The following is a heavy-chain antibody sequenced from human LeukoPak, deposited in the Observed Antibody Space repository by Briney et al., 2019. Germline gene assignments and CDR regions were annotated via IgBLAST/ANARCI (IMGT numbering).Heavy chain of an antibody. CDR2: IYYSGST. CDR3: ARGGNDILTGYPSAEHFQH. V-gene: IGHV4-59*01. D-gene: IGHD3-9*01. CDR1: GGSISSYY. J-gene: IGHJ1*01. Sequence: SETLSLTCTVSGGSISSYYWSWIRQPPGKGLEWIGYIYYSGSTNYNPSFKSRVTISVDTSKNQFSLKLSSVTAADTAVYYCARGGNDILTGYPSAEHFQHWGQGTLVTVSS.